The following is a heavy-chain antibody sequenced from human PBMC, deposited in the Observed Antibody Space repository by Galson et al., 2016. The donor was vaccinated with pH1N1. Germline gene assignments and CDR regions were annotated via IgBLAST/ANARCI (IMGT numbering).Heavy chain of an antibody. J-gene: IGHJ3*02. CDR2: VYHGGGT. Sequence: SETLSLTCTVSGDSISSDTHYWDWIRQPPGKGLEWIGSVYHGGGTYFNPSLRSRVTISLDTSKNHFSLKLSSVTATDTAVYYCARQVGHVRAGSDAFDIWGQGTMVTVSS. CDR3: ARQVGHVRAGSDAFDI. V-gene: IGHV4-39*01. D-gene: IGHD1-26*01. CDR1: GDSISSDTHY.